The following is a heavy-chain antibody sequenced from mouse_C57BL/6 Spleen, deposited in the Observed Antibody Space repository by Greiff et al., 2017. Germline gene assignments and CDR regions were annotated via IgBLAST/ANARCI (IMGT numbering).Heavy chain of an antibody. V-gene: IGHV1-81*01. Sequence: QVQLQQSGAELARPGASVKLSCKASGYTFTSYGISWVKQRTGQGLEWIGEIYPRSGNTYYNEKFKGKATLTADKSSSTAYMELRSLTSEDSAVYFCATYSNYGGGYWGQGTTLTVAS. CDR1: GYTFTSYG. J-gene: IGHJ2*01. CDR2: IYPRSGNT. CDR3: ATYSNYGGGY. D-gene: IGHD2-5*01.